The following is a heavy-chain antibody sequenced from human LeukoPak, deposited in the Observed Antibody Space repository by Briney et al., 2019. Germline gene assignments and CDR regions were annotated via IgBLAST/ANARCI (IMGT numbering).Heavy chain of an antibody. CDR3: ARMTTLTHY. CDR1: GFTFSNYE. V-gene: IGHV3-48*03. J-gene: IGHJ4*02. D-gene: IGHD4-17*01. CDR2: ISGSAATI. Sequence: GGSLRLSCAASGFTFSNYEMNWARQAPGKGLEWLSYISGSAATIYYADSVQGRFTISRDNAKNSLYLQMNSLRAEDTALYYCARMTTLTHYWGQGTLVTVSS.